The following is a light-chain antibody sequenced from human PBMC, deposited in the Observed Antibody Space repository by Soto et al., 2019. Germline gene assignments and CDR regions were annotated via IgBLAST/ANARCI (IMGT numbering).Light chain of an antibody. CDR2: DAS. Sequence: DIQMTQSPSTLSASVGDRVTITCRASQSISTWLAWYQQKPGQAPKLPIYDASSLESGVPSRFSGSGSGTEFTLTISSLQPDDFATYYCQQYNSYPGTFGQGTKVDIK. CDR3: QQYNSYPGT. CDR1: QSISTW. J-gene: IGKJ1*01. V-gene: IGKV1-5*01.